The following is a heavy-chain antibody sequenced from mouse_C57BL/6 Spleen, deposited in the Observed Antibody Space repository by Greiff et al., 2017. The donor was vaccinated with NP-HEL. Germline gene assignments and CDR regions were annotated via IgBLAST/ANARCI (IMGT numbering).Heavy chain of an antibody. CDR2: IYPGNSDT. V-gene: IGHV1-5*01. CDR1: GYTFTSYW. D-gene: IGHD1-1*01. Sequence: VQLQQSGTVLARPGASVKMSCKTSGYTFTSYWMHWVKQRPGQGLEWIGAIYPGNSDTSYNQKFKGKAKLTAVTSASTAYMELSSLTNEDSAVYYCTRTKLYYDSGHWYFDVWGTGTTVTVSS. CDR3: TRTKLYYDSGHWYFDV. J-gene: IGHJ1*03.